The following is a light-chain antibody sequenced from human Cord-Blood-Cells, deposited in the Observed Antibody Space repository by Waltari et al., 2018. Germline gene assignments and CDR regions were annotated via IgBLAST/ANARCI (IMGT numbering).Light chain of an antibody. CDR2: WAS. CDR3: QQYYSTPVT. J-gene: IGKJ4*01. Sequence: DIVMTQSLDSLAVSLGEGATINCKSSQSVLYSSNNKNYLAWYQQKPGQPPKLLIYWASTRESGVPGRFSGSGSGTDFTLTISSLQAEDVAVYYCQQYYSTPVTFGGGTKVEIK. CDR1: QSVLYSSNNKNY. V-gene: IGKV4-1*01.